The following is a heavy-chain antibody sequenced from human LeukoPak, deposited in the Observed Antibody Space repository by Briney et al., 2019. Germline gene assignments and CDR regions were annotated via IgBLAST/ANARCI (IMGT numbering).Heavy chain of an antibody. V-gene: IGHV1-69*13. Sequence: SVKVSCKASRYTFNNYAMNWVRQAPGQGLEWMGGIIPIFGTANYAQKFQGRVTITADESTSTAYMELSSLRSEDTAVYYCATTPYIPAAIPPLYYYYMDVWGKGTTVTISS. CDR2: IIPIFGTA. CDR1: RYTFNNYA. CDR3: ATTPYIPAAIPPLYYYYMDV. J-gene: IGHJ6*03. D-gene: IGHD2-2*02.